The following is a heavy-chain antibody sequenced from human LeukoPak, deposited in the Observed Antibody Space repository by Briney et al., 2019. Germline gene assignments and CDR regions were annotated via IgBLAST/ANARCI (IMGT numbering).Heavy chain of an antibody. J-gene: IGHJ4*02. D-gene: IGHD2-8*01. CDR3: ARESGYCTSGVCRYYFDY. V-gene: IGHV4-61*01. CDR1: GGSISSSSYY. Sequence: SETLSLTCTVSGGSISSSSYYWGWIRQPPGKGLEWIGYIYYSGSTNYNPSLKSRVTISVDTSKNQFSLKLSSVTAADTAVYYCARESGYCTSGVCRYYFDYWGQGTLVTVSS. CDR2: IYYSGST.